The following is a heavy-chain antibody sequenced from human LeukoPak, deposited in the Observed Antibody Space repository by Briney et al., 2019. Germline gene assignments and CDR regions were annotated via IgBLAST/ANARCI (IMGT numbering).Heavy chain of an antibody. J-gene: IGHJ4*02. D-gene: IGHD3-22*01. CDR1: GFTFSSYW. CDR3: ARDSPLYSSAYYYARAGYFDY. V-gene: IGHV3-7*01. Sequence: GGSLRLSCAAYGFTFSSYWMSWVRQAPGKGLEWVANIKQDGSEEYYVDSVKGRFTISRDNAKNSLYLQMNSLRAEDTAVYYCARDSPLYSSAYYYARAGYFDYWGQGTLVTVSS. CDR2: IKQDGSEE.